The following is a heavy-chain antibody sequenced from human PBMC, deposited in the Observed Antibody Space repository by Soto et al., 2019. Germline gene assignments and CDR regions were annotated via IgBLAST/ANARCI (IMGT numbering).Heavy chain of an antibody. Sequence: WASVKVSCKASGYTFTNYAISWVRQGPGQGPEWMGWISAYNGNTNHAQNLQGRVTMTTDTSTSTAYMELRSLRSDDTAVYYCARFRDGYNGVHGAFDIWGQGTKVTVSS. J-gene: IGHJ3*02. V-gene: IGHV1-18*01. CDR2: ISAYNGNT. CDR1: GYTFTNYA. D-gene: IGHD5-12*01. CDR3: ARFRDGYNGVHGAFDI.